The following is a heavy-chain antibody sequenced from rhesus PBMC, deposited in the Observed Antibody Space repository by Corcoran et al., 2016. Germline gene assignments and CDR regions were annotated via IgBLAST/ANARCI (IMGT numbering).Heavy chain of an antibody. D-gene: IGHD3-28*01. CDR3: ARTYYGSDFDY. Sequence: QVQLQESGPGLVKPSETLSLTCAVSGGSFSGYYWGWIRQPPGKGLEWMGYISGSSGRTDYNPSLKSRVTISTDTSKNQFSLKLSSVTAADTAVYYCARTYYGSDFDYWGQGVLVTVSS. J-gene: IGHJ4*01. V-gene: IGHV4-165*01. CDR1: GGSFSGYY. CDR2: ISGSSGRT.